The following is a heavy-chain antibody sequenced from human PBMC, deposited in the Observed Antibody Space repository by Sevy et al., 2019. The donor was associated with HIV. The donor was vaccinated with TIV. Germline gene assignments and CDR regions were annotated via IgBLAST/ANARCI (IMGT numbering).Heavy chain of an antibody. D-gene: IGHD3-10*01. V-gene: IGHV3-30*02. Sequence: GGSLRLSCAASGFTFSRYGMHWVRQAPGKGLEWVAFIRYDGSTKYYAESVKGRFIISRDNSKDTLYLQMNSLGGDDTSLYYCAKGLGMAQGALLSDDVWGQGTMVTVSS. CDR3: AKGLGMAQGALLSDDV. CDR2: IRYDGSTK. CDR1: GFTFSRYG. J-gene: IGHJ3*01.